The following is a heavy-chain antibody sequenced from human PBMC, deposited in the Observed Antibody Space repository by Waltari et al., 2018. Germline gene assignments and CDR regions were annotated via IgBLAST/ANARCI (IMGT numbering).Heavy chain of an antibody. D-gene: IGHD1-1*01. CDR3: AKVLGKNGATLGY. J-gene: IGHJ4*02. V-gene: IGHV3-9*01. CDR1: GFTFDDYA. Sequence: EGQLVESGGGLVQQGGSLRLSCAASGFTFDDYAMHWVRQAPGKGLEWVSGISGNSGSIGYADSVKGRFTISRDNAKNSLYLQMNSLRAEDTALYYCAKVLGKNGATLGYWGQGTLVTVSS. CDR2: ISGNSGSI.